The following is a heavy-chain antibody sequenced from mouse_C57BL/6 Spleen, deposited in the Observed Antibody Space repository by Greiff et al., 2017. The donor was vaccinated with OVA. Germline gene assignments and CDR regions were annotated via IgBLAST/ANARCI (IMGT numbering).Heavy chain of an antibody. CDR3: ARDYYGSSSFAY. CDR1: GYTFTDYY. CDR2: INPNNGGT. J-gene: IGHJ3*01. V-gene: IGHV1-26*01. Sequence: ELQLQQSGPELVKPGASVKISCKASGYTFTDYYMNWVKQSHGKSLEWIGDINPNNGGTSYNQKFKGKATLTVDKSSSTAYMELRSLTSEDSAVYYCARDYYGSSSFAYWGQGTLVTVSA. D-gene: IGHD1-1*01.